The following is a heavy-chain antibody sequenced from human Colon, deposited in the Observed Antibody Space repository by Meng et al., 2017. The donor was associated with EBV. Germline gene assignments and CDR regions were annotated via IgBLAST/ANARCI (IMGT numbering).Heavy chain of an antibody. CDR1: GGSISSSGYY. D-gene: IGHD5-18*01. CDR3: VRYSYGFDY. J-gene: IGHJ4*02. V-gene: IGHV4-30-4*01. Sequence: EQLQQWGAGLLKPSGTMSLTCGVSGGSISSSGYYWCWIRQPPGKGLEWIGYSYYSGSTYYNPSLKSRVTISVDTSNNQFSLKLKSVTAADTAVYYCVRYSYGFDYWDQGTLVTVAS. CDR2: SYYSGST.